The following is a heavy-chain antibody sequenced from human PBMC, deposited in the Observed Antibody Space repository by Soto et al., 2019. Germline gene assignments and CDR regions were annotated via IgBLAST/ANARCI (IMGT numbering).Heavy chain of an antibody. Sequence: SETLSLTCTVSGGSISSYYWSWIRQPPGKGLEWIGYIYYSGSTNYNPSLKSRVTISVDTSKNQFSLKLSSVTAADTAVYYCARTTAVPNTLRSRYFFGYWGQGTLVTVSS. CDR2: IYYSGST. D-gene: IGHD4-17*01. V-gene: IGHV4-59*01. CDR3: ARTTAVPNTLRSRYFFGY. CDR1: GGSISSYY. J-gene: IGHJ4*02.